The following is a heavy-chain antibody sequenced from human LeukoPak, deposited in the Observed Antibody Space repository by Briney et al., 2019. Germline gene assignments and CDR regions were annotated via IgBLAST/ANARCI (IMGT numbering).Heavy chain of an antibody. CDR1: GGSFSGYY. CDR2: IYHSGST. V-gene: IGHV4-34*01. J-gene: IGHJ4*02. D-gene: IGHD5-12*01. Sequence: SETLSPTCEVSGGSFSGYYWTWIHQSPGKGLEWIGEIYHSGSTNYNPSLMRRVTMSVDTSKNQFSLSLTAVTDADTALYYCARARRGYVRLDYWGQGTLVTVSS. CDR3: ARARRGYVRLDY.